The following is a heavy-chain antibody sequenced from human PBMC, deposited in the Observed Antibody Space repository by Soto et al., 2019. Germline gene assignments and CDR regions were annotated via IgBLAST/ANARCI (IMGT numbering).Heavy chain of an antibody. D-gene: IGHD1-26*01. CDR3: ARWEQPLFDY. J-gene: IGHJ4*02. Sequence: QVQLVESGGGVVQPGRSLRLSCAASGFTVSSYTMHWVRQAPGQGLEWVAVISSDGNHKYYTGSVKGRFTISRDTSTNTLYLQMNSLRAEDTAVYYCARWEQPLFDYWGQGTLVTVSS. V-gene: IGHV3-30-3*01. CDR2: ISSDGNHK. CDR1: GFTVSSYT.